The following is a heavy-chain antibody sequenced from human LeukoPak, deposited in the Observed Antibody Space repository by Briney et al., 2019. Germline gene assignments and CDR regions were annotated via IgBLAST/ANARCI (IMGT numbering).Heavy chain of an antibody. CDR3: AREVPENGYNTYFDY. CDR2: IIPIFGTA. J-gene: IGHJ4*02. V-gene: IGHV1-69*05. Sequence: LVKVSCKASGGTFSSYAISWVRQAPGQGLEWMGGIIPIFGTANYAQKFQGRVTITTDESTSTAYMELSSLRSEDTAVYYCAREVPENGYNTYFDYWGQGTLVTVSS. CDR1: GGTFSSYA. D-gene: IGHD5-24*01.